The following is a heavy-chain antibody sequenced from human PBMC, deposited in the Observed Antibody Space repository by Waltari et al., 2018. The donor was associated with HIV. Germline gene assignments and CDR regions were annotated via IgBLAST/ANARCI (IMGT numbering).Heavy chain of an antibody. CDR1: GGSLSGYY. Sequence: QVQLQQWGAGLLKPSETLSLTCAVYGGSLSGYYLSWIRQPPGKGLGGIGEINHSGSTNYNPSLQSRVTISVDTSKNQFSLKLSSVTAADTAVYYCARGGDYYGSGSYYKLDYWGQGTLVTVSS. CDR3: ARGGDYYGSGSYYKLDY. CDR2: INHSGST. J-gene: IGHJ4*02. V-gene: IGHV4-34*01. D-gene: IGHD3-10*01.